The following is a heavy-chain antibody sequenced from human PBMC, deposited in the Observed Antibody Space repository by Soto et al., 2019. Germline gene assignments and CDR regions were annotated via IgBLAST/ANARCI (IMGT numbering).Heavy chain of an antibody. D-gene: IGHD1-20*01. V-gene: IGHV3-30*18. Sequence: QVQLVESGGGVVQPGRSLRLSCAASGFTFSSYGMHWVRQAPGKGLEWVAVISYDGSNKYYADSVKDRFTISRDHSKNPLYLQMTSLRAEDTAVYYCAKYGYNCNDFSAFDIWGQGTMVPVSS. J-gene: IGHJ3*02. CDR2: ISYDGSNK. CDR3: AKYGYNCNDFSAFDI. CDR1: GFTFSSYG.